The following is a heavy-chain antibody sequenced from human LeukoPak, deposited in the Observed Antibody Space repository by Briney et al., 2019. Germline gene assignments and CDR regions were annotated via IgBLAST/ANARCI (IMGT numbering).Heavy chain of an antibody. V-gene: IGHV1-8*03. CDR2: MNPNSGNT. CDR3: ARTLIVGASNYFDY. Sequence: ASVKVSCKASGYTFTSYDINWVRQATGQGLEWMGWMNPNSGNTGYAQKFQSRVTITRNTSISTAYMELSSLRSEDTAVYYCARTLIVGASNYFDYWGQGTLVTVSS. D-gene: IGHD1-26*01. CDR1: GYTFTSYD. J-gene: IGHJ4*02.